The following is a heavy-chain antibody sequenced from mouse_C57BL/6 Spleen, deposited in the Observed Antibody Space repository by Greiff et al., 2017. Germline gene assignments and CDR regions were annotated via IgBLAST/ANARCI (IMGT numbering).Heavy chain of an antibody. J-gene: IGHJ4*01. CDR2: ISSGSSTI. Sequence: EVKLMESGGGLVKPGGSLKLSCAASGFTFSDYGMHWVRQAPEKGLEWVAYISSGSSTIYYADTVKGRFTISRDNAKNTLFLQMTSLRSEDTAMYYCARTSSTDAMDYWGQGTSVTVSS. CDR3: ARTSSTDAMDY. D-gene: IGHD1-1*01. CDR1: GFTFSDYG. V-gene: IGHV5-17*01.